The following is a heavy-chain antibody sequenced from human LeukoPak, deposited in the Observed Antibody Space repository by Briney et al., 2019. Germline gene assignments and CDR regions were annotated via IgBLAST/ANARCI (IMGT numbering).Heavy chain of an antibody. CDR2: INEDGSTK. D-gene: IGHD1-26*01. V-gene: IGHV3-7*02. Sequence: AGSLRLSCAASGIAFSSVWMNWVRQAPGKGLEWVGTINEDGSTKFYVDSLRGRFTISRDNAKNSLYLQMNSLRAEDTAVYYCARVGRPQGQDYWGQGTLVTVSS. CDR1: GIAFSSVW. CDR3: ARVGRPQGQDY. J-gene: IGHJ4*02.